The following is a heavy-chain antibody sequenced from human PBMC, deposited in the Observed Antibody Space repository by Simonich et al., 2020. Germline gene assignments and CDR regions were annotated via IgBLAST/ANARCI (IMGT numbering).Heavy chain of an antibody. D-gene: IGHD4-4*01. Sequence: EVQLVESGGGLVQPGGSLRLSCAASGFTFSSYWMHWVRQAPGKGVVGASRMKGDGSSTSYADSVKGRFTISRDNAKNTLYLQMNSLRAEDTAVYYCARDYSNYDAFDIWGQGTMVTVSS. CDR3: ARDYSNYDAFDI. V-gene: IGHV3-74*01. J-gene: IGHJ3*02. CDR2: MKGDGSST. CDR1: GFTFSSYW.